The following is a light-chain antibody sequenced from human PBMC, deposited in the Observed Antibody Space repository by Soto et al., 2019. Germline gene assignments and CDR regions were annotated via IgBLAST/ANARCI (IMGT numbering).Light chain of an antibody. CDR3: LLYSGGAQLL. CDR2: RTS. Sequence: QAVVTQEPSMTVSPGGTVTLTCASSTGAVTSGYYPNGFQQKPGQAPRALIYRTSNKHSWTPARFSGSLLGGKAALTLSGVQPEDEAEYSGLLYSGGAQLLVGGGTKLTVL. V-gene: IGLV7-43*01. J-gene: IGLJ2*01. CDR1: TGAVTSGYY.